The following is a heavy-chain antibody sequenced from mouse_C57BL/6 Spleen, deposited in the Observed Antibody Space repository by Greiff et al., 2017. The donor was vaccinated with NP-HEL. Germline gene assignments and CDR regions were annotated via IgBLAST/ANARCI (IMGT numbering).Heavy chain of an antibody. CDR3: ARDRYYGSSWYFDV. CDR2: ISYDGSN. D-gene: IGHD1-1*01. Sequence: DVKLQESGPGLVKPSQSLSLTCSVTGYSITSGYYWNWIRQFPGNKLEWMGYISYDGSNNYNPSLKNRISITRDTSKNQFFLKLNSVTTEDTATYYGARDRYYGSSWYFDVWGTGTTVTVSS. V-gene: IGHV3-6*01. J-gene: IGHJ1*03. CDR1: GYSITSGYY.